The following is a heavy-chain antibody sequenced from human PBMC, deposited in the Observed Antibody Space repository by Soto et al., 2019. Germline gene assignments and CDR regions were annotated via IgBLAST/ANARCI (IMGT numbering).Heavy chain of an antibody. CDR3: AREVMGIAAAGYYYYYGMDV. CDR2: INPNSGGT. J-gene: IGHJ6*02. D-gene: IGHD6-13*01. CDR1: GDTFTGYY. Sequence: ASVQVSCKASGDTFTGYYMHWVRQAPGQGLEWMGWINPNSGGTNYAQKFQGWVTMTRDTSISTAYMELSRLRSDDTAVYYCAREVMGIAAAGYYYYYGMDVWGQGTTVTVSS. V-gene: IGHV1-2*04.